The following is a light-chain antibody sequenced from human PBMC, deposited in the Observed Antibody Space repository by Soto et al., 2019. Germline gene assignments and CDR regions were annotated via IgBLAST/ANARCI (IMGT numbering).Light chain of an antibody. V-gene: IGKV3-15*01. CDR3: QRYNDYQYI. CDR2: GVS. CDR1: QSVSGN. J-gene: IGKJ2*01. Sequence: EIVMTQSPVTLSVSPGERATLSCRASQSVSGNLAWYQQKPGQAPRLLIYGVSARATGIPARFSGSGFGTEFTLTISSLQSEDFATYYCQRYNDYQYIFGQGTRLEIK.